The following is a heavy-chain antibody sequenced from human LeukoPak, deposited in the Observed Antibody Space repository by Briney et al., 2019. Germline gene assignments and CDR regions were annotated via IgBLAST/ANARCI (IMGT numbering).Heavy chain of an antibody. CDR3: ARDGIPPVPAANVYYYGMDV. D-gene: IGHD2-2*01. V-gene: IGHV3-30*04. CDR1: GFTFSSYA. Sequence: GGSLRLSCAASGFTFSSYAMHWVRQAPGKGLEWVAVISCGGSNKYYADSVKGRFTISRDNSKNTLYLQMNSLRAEDTAVYYCARDGIPPVPAANVYYYGMDVWGKGTTVTVSS. CDR2: ISCGGSNK. J-gene: IGHJ6*04.